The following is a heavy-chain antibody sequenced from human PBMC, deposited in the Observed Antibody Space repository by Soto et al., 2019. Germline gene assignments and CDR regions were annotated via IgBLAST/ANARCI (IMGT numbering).Heavy chain of an antibody. CDR1: GGSISSGGYD. Sequence: QVQLQESGPGLVNPSQTLSLTCTVSGGSISSGGYDWSWIRQHPGKGLEWIGYIYYRGSTYYNPSLKRRVTISVDTSKHQLSLKLSSVTAGDTAVYYCARGGYVSAYYGMDVWGPGNKVTGSS. V-gene: IGHV4-31*03. J-gene: IGHJ6*02. CDR3: ARGGYVSAYYGMDV. CDR2: IYYRGST. D-gene: IGHD3-16*01.